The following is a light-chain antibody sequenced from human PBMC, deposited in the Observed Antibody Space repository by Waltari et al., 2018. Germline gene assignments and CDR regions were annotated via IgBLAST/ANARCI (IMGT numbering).Light chain of an antibody. CDR2: GAS. CDR1: QRVASY. CDR3: QQYGNLPPYT. V-gene: IGKV3-15*01. Sequence: VLTQSPVTLSVSPGETVTLSCRASQRVASYLAWYQQKSGQAPRLLIYGASSRATGVPARFSGGGSATEFTLTISGLQSEDFAVYYCQQYGNLPPYTFGQGTQLEIK. J-gene: IGKJ2*01.